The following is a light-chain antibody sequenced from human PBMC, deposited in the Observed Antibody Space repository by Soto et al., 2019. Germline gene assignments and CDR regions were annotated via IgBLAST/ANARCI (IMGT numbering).Light chain of an antibody. Sequence: EIVLTQSPATLSFSPGERATLSCRASPSVTNFLAWYQQKPGQAPRLLIYGAFNRATGIPARFSGSGSGTDFTLTISSLEPEDSAVYYCQQRSNWPITFGQGTRLEIK. CDR3: QQRSNWPIT. V-gene: IGKV3-11*01. CDR2: GAF. CDR1: PSVTNF. J-gene: IGKJ5*01.